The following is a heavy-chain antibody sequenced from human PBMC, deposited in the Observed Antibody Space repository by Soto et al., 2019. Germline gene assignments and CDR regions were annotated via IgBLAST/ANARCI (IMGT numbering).Heavy chain of an antibody. V-gene: IGHV3-30-3*01. CDR1: GFTFSSYA. D-gene: IGHD6-13*01. J-gene: IGHJ5*02. CDR3: ASVSSSWMRRTFNWFDP. CDR2: ISYDGSNK. Sequence: QVQLVESGGGVVQPGRSLRLSCAASGFTFSSYAMHWVRQAPGKGLEWVAVISYDGSNKYYADSVKGRFTISRDNSKNTLYLQMNSLRAEDTAVYYCASVSSSWMRRTFNWFDPWGQGTLVTVSS.